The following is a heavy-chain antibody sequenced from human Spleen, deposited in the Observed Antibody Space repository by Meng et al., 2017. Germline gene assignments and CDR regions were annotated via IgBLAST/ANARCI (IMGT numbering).Heavy chain of an antibody. Sequence: SETLSLTCTVSGGSISDYYCSWIRQPPGKGLEWIGEINHSGSTNYNPSLESRATISVDTSQNNLSLKLSSVTAADSAVYYCARDAIGGSLDYVWGTHSFDYWGQGALVTVSS. V-gene: IGHV4-34*01. CDR2: INHSGST. D-gene: IGHD3-16*01. J-gene: IGHJ4*02. CDR1: GGSISDYY. CDR3: ARDAIGGSLDYVWGTHSFDY.